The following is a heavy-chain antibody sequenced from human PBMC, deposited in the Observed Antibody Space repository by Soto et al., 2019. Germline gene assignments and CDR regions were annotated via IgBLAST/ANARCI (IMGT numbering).Heavy chain of an antibody. D-gene: IGHD3-16*02. J-gene: IGHJ3*02. CDR3: ARSSGGSYHSHAFDI. V-gene: IGHV3-53*02. CDR1: GFTVSSSY. Sequence: EVQLVETGGGLIQPGGSLRLSCAASGFTVSSSYMNWVRQAPGKGLEWVSIIYSGGGTYYADSVKGRFTISRDNSKNTLYLQMNSLRAEDTAVYYCARSSGGSYHSHAFDIWGQGTMVIVSS. CDR2: IYSGGGT.